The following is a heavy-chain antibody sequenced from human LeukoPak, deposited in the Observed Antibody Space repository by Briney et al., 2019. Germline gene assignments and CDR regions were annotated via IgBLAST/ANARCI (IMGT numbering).Heavy chain of an antibody. D-gene: IGHD1-26*01. CDR1: GGSFSGYY. J-gene: IGHJ4*02. CDR3: ATLDGGSYYRRGLYFDY. CDR2: INHSGST. V-gene: IGHV4-34*01. Sequence: SETLSLTCAVYGGSFSGYYWSWIRQPPGKGLEWIGEINHSGSTNYNPSLKSRVTISVDTSKNQFSLKLSSVTAADTAVYYCATLDGGSYYRRGLYFDYWGQGTLVTVSS.